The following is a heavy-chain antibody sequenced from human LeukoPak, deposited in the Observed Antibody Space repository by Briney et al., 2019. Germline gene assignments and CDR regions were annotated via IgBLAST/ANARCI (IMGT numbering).Heavy chain of an antibody. CDR1: GFTFSSYD. CDR2: ISYDGSNK. Sequence: ARSLRLSCAASGFTFSSYDMHWGRKAPGKGQGRVAVISYDGSNKYYADSAKDRFTISRDNSKNTLYLQMNSLRAEDTAVYYCAKDLSRSEGKQPVQYFWGQGTLVTVSS. D-gene: IGHD1-1*01. J-gene: IGHJ4*02. CDR3: AKDLSRSEGKQPVQYF. V-gene: IGHV3-30*18.